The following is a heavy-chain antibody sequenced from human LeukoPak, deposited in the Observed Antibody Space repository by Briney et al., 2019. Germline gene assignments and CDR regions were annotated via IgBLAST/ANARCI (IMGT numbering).Heavy chain of an antibody. CDR3: AKEQKRYSGSNYYYMDV. D-gene: IGHD1-26*01. Sequence: GGSLRLSCAASGFTFSSYGMHWVRQAPGQGLEWVACIRYDGSKEYYADSVKGRFTISRDNSKNTVYLQMNSLRSEDTAVSYCAKEQKRYSGSNYYYMDVWGKGTTVTVSS. V-gene: IGHV3-30*02. CDR2: IRYDGSKE. J-gene: IGHJ6*03. CDR1: GFTFSSYG.